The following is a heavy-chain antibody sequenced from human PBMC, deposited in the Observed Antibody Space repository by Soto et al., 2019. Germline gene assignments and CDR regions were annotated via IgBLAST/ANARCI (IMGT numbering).Heavy chain of an antibody. CDR1: GYTFTSYD. D-gene: IGHD3-3*01. Sequence: GASVKVSCKASGYTFTSYDINWVRQATGQGLEWMGWMNPNSGNTGYAQKFQGRVTMTRNTSISTAYMELSSLRSEDTAVYYCARMGFDFWSGYSEPAFDIWGQGTMVTVSS. CDR3: ARMGFDFWSGYSEPAFDI. J-gene: IGHJ3*02. V-gene: IGHV1-8*01. CDR2: MNPNSGNT.